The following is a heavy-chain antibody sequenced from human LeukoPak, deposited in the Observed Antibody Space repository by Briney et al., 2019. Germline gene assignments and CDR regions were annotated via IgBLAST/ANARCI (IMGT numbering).Heavy chain of an antibody. CDR2: IGTAGDT. CDR3: AREVSTGCPTAFDY. D-gene: IGHD6-19*01. CDR1: GFTFSSYD. V-gene: IGHV3-13*01. Sequence: GGSLRLSCAASGFTFSSYDIHWVRQATGKGLEWVSAIGTAGDTYYPGSVKGRFTISRENAKNSLYLQMNSLRAGDTAVYYCAREVSTGCPTAFDYWGQGTLVTVSS. J-gene: IGHJ4*02.